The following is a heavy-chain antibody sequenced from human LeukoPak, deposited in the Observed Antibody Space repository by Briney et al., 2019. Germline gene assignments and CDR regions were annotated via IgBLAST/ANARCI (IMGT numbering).Heavy chain of an antibody. J-gene: IGHJ6*02. CDR1: GGTFSSYA. D-gene: IGHD2-2*01. CDR2: IIPILGIA. Sequence: SVKVSCKASGGTFSSYAISWVRQAPGQGLEWMGRIIPILGIANYARKFQGRVTITADKSTSTAYMELSSLRSEDTAVYYCASEGIVVVPAAMRIYYYYGMDVWGQGTTVTVSS. CDR3: ASEGIVVVPAAMRIYYYYGMDV. V-gene: IGHV1-69*04.